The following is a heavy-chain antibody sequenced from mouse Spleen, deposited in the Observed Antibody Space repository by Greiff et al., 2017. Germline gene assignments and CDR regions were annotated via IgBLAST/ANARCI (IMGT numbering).Heavy chain of an antibody. CDR1: GYTFTSYT. J-gene: IGHJ4*01. Sequence: VKLMESGAELARPGASVKMSCKASGYTFTSYTMHWVKQRPGQGLEWIGYINPSSGYTKYNQKFKDKATLTADKSSSTAYMQLSSLTSEDSAVYYCARGGYGDYGGAMDYGGQGTSVTVSS. D-gene: IGHD2-13*01. CDR3: ARGGYGDYGGAMDY. V-gene: IGHV1-4*01. CDR2: INPSSGYT.